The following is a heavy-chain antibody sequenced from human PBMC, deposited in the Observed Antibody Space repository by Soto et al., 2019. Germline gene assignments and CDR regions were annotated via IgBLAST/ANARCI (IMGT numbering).Heavy chain of an antibody. Sequence: QVQLVQSGAEVKKPGASVKVSCKAFSYTFTTYGINWVRQAPGQGLEWMGWVSPYNGDTSYAQKVQGRVTMTTDTSTRTAYLELRSLRSDDTAVYYCAREVGHMDVWGQGTTVTVSS. D-gene: IGHD2-2*01. J-gene: IGHJ6*02. CDR1: SYTFTTYG. V-gene: IGHV1-18*04. CDR3: AREVGHMDV. CDR2: VSPYNGDT.